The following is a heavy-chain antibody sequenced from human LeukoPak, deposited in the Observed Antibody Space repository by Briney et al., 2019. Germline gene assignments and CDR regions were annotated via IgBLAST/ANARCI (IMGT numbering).Heavy chain of an antibody. Sequence: ASVKVSCKASGYTFTGYYMHWVRQAPGQGLEWMGWINPNSGGTNYAQKFQGRVTMTRDTSISTAYMELSGLRSDDTAVYYCASVPLYDSSGYYYLNAFDIWGQGTMVTVSS. V-gene: IGHV1-2*02. CDR1: GYTFTGYY. CDR3: ASVPLYDSSGYYYLNAFDI. J-gene: IGHJ3*02. CDR2: INPNSGGT. D-gene: IGHD3-22*01.